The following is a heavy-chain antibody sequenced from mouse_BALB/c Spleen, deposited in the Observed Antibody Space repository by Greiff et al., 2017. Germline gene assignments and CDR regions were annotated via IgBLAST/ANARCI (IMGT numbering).Heavy chain of an antibody. CDR3: ARWEIYYGDGVGY. CDR1: GYSITSDYA. J-gene: IGHJ2*01. V-gene: IGHV3-2*02. D-gene: IGHD2-13*01. CDR2: ISYSGST. Sequence: EVQLVESGPGLVKPSQSLSPTCTVTGYSITSDYAWNWIRQFPGNKLEWMGYISYSGSTSYNPSLKSRISITRDTSKNQFFLQLNSVTTEDTATYYCARWEIYYGDGVGYWGQGATLTVSS.